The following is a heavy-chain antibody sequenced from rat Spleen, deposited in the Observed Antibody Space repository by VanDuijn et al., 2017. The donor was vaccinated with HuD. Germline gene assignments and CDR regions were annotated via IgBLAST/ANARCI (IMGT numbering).Heavy chain of an antibody. Sequence: EVQLVESGGGLVQPGRSLKLSCAASGFSFSDYHMTWVRQAPTKGLEWVASISYDGSSTYYRDSVKGRFTISRDNAKSTLYLQMDSLRSEDTATYYCARGGIYDYWGQGVMVTVSS. D-gene: IGHD1-2*01. CDR3: ARGGIYDY. V-gene: IGHV5-7*01. J-gene: IGHJ2*01. CDR1: GFSFSDYH. CDR2: ISYDGSST.